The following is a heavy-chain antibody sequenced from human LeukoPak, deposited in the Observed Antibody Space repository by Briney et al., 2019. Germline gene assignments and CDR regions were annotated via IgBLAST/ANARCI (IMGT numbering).Heavy chain of an antibody. CDR3: ARDNDSRDPPHFDY. CDR1: GYTFTTYV. J-gene: IGHJ4*02. Sequence: GASVKVSCKASGYTFTTYVMHWVRQAPGQRLEWMGWINAGNGNTKYSQEFQGRVTITRDTSASTAYMELSSLRSEDTAVYYCARDNDSRDPPHFDYWGQGTLVTVSS. D-gene: IGHD3-16*01. CDR2: INAGNGNT. V-gene: IGHV1-3*03.